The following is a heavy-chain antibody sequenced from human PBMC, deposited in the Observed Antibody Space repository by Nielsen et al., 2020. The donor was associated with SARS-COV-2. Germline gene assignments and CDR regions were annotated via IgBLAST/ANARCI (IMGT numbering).Heavy chain of an antibody. D-gene: IGHD5-18*01. J-gene: IGHJ4*02. CDR3: AKDRVSYGCRYFDD. Sequence: GESLKISCAASDLTVSSHYMSWVRQAPGNGLEWISILYMGGDTHYSDSVKGRFTISRDHSKNTLFLQLNSLRAEDTAVYYCAKDRVSYGCRYFDDWGQGTLVTVSS. V-gene: IGHV3-53*01. CDR2: LYMGGDT. CDR1: DLTVSSHY.